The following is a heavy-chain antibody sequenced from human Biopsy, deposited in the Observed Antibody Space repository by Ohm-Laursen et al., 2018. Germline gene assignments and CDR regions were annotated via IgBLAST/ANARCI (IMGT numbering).Heavy chain of an antibody. V-gene: IGHV4-31*03. J-gene: IGHJ4*02. CDR1: GVSINGGRYY. Sequence: TLSLTCTVSGVSINGGRYYWNWIRHPPGKGLEWIGNIFYSANTYYNPSLKSRVTISVDTSKNQFSLKLSSETAADTAVYYCARLGSGDYFPTFFDFWGQGALVTVSS. D-gene: IGHD5-12*01. CDR2: IFYSANT. CDR3: ARLGSGDYFPTFFDF.